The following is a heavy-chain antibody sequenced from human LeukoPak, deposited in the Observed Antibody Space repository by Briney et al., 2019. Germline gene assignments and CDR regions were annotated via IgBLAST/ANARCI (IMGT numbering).Heavy chain of an antibody. CDR1: GFTFSSYW. D-gene: IGHD5-24*01. J-gene: IGHJ5*02. CDR2: ISYDGGDP. Sequence: GGSLRLSCAASGFTFSSYWMHWVRQAPGKGLVWVSRISYDGGDPSYADSVKGRFTISRDNSKNTLYLQMNSLRAEDTALYFCARDNSPSDGYILFDDWGQGTLVTVSS. V-gene: IGHV3-74*01. CDR3: ARDNSPSDGYILFDD.